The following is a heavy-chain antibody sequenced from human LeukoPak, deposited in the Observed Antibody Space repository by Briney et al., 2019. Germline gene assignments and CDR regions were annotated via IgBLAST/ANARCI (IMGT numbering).Heavy chain of an antibody. D-gene: IGHD2-2*01. J-gene: IGHJ5*02. CDR1: GFTFSGYN. CDR3: ARDGCSSTSCRFYNWFDP. Sequence: GGSLRLSCAASGFTFSGYNMNWVRQAPGKGLEWVSFISTSSSYIHYADSVKGRFTISRDNAKNSLFLLMNSLRAEDTAVYYCARDGCSSTSCRFYNWFDPWGQGTLVTVSS. V-gene: IGHV3-21*01. CDR2: ISTSSSYI.